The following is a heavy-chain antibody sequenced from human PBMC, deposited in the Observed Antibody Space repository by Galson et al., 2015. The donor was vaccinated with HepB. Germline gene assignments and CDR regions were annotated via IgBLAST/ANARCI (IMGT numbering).Heavy chain of an antibody. CDR3: ARDMGSYGYVSFDY. CDR1: GFTFSSYA. D-gene: IGHD5-18*01. J-gene: IGHJ4*02. Sequence: SLRLSCAASGFTFSSYAMHWVRQAPGKGLEWVAVISYDGSNKYYADSVKGRFTISRDNAKNSLYLQMNSLRDEDTAVYYCARDMGSYGYVSFDYWGQGTLVTVSS. V-gene: IGHV3-30-3*01. CDR2: ISYDGSNK.